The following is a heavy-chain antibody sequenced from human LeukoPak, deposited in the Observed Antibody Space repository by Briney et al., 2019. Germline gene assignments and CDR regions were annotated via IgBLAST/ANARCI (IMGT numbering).Heavy chain of an antibody. Sequence: SVKVFCNVSGGTYSSYAIIWVRQAPGQGLEWMGGIIPIFGTANYAQKFQGRVTITADESTSTAYMELSSLRSEDTAVYYCANLGDCSGGSCSGVPDYWGQGTLVTVSS. CDR1: GGTYSSYA. V-gene: IGHV1-69*13. J-gene: IGHJ4*02. CDR2: IIPIFGTA. D-gene: IGHD2-15*01. CDR3: ANLGDCSGGSCSGVPDY.